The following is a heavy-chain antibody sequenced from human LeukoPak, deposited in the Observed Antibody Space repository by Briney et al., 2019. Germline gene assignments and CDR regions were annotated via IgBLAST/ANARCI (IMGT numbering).Heavy chain of an antibody. CDR1: GFTFSSYA. J-gene: IGHJ4*02. Sequence: GGSLRLSCAASGFTFSSYAMHWVRQAPGKGLEWVAVISYDGSNKYYADSVKGRFTISRDNSKNTLYLQMNSLRAEDTAVYYCARYKNPYYYLFDYWGQGTLVTVSS. V-gene: IGHV3-30-3*01. CDR2: ISYDGSNK. D-gene: IGHD3-10*01. CDR3: ARYKNPYYYLFDY.